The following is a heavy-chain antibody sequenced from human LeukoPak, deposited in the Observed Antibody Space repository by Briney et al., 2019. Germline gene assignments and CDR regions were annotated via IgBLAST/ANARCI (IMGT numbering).Heavy chain of an antibody. CDR2: ISGSGDST. V-gene: IGHV3-23*01. Sequence: GGSLRLSCAASGFTFSSYAMSWVRQAPGKGLEWVSAISGSGDSTYYADSVKGRFTISRDNSKNTLYLQMNSLRAEDTAVYYCAKEGDSGSWYDLYDYWGQGTLVTVSS. D-gene: IGHD6-13*01. CDR1: GFTFSSYA. J-gene: IGHJ4*02. CDR3: AKEGDSGSWYDLYDY.